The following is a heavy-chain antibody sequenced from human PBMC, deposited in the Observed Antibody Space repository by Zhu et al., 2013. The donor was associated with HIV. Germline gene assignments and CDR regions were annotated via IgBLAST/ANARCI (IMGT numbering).Heavy chain of an antibody. CDR2: IIPIFGTA. D-gene: IGHD3-3*01. J-gene: IGHJ6*02. CDR3: ARDRVDTIFGVVIPSWVSYYYYGMDV. Sequence: QVQLVQSGAEVKKPGSSVKVSCKASGGTFSSYAISWVRQAPGQGLEWMGGIIPIFGTANYAQKFQGRVTITADKSTSTAYMELSSLRSEDTAVYYCARDRVDTIFGVVIPSWVSYYYYGMDVWGQGTTVTVSS. CDR1: GGTFSSYA. V-gene: IGHV1-69*06.